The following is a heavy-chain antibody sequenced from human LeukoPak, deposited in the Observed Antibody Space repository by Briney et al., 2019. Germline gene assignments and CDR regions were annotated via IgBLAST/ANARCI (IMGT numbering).Heavy chain of an antibody. CDR2: IYYSGST. V-gene: IGHV4-59*01. CDR1: GGSISSYY. CDR3: ARVKSSRDDAFDI. Sequence: SETLSLTCTVSGGSISSYYLSWIRQPPGKGLEWIGYIYYSGSTNYNPSLKSRVTISVDTSKNQFSLKLSSVTAADTAVYYCARVKSSRDDAFDIWGQGTMVTVSS. J-gene: IGHJ3*02. D-gene: IGHD6-19*01.